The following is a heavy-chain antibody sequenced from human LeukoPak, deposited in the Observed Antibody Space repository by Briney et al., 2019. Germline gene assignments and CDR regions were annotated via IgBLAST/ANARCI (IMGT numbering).Heavy chain of an antibody. Sequence: SETLSLTCAVYGGSFSGYYWSWIRQPPGKGLEWIGEINHSGSTNYNPSLKSRVTISVDTSKSQFSLKLSSVTAADTAVYYCARGFRYCTNGVCYTPGIAVAAYFDYWGQGTLVTVSS. CDR2: INHSGST. CDR3: ARGFRYCTNGVCYTPGIAVAAYFDY. CDR1: GGSFSGYY. J-gene: IGHJ4*02. V-gene: IGHV4-34*01. D-gene: IGHD2-8*01.